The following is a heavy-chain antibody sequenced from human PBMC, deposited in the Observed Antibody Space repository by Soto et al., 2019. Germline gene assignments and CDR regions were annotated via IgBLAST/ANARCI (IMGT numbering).Heavy chain of an antibody. CDR3: ARASIAAPRVYYGMDV. V-gene: IGHV4-34*01. D-gene: IGHD6-6*01. CDR1: GGSFSGYY. J-gene: IGHJ6*02. CDR2: TNHSGST. Sequence: SETLSLTCAVYGGSFSGYYWSWIRQPPGKGLEWIGETNHSGSTNYNPSLKSRVTISVDTSKNQFSLKLSSVTAADTAVYYCARASIAAPRVYYGMDVWGQGTTVTVSS.